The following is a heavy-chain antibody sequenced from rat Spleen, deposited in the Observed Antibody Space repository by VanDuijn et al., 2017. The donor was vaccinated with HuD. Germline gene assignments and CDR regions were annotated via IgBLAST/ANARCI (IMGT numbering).Heavy chain of an antibody. CDR2: INTGGGNS. Sequence: EVQLVESGGGLVQPGRSLNLSCAASGFTFSDFYMAWVRQAPTKGLEWVASINTGGGNSYYRDSVKGRFIISRDNAKSTLYLQMDSLRSEDTATYYCSRHVGMFDYWGQGVMVTVSS. CDR3: SRHVGMFDY. D-gene: IGHD4-6*01. V-gene: IGHV5-25*01. J-gene: IGHJ2*01. CDR1: GFTFSDFY.